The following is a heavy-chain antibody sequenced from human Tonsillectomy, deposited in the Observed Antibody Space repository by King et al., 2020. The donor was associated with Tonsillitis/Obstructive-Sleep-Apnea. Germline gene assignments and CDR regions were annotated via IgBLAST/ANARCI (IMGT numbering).Heavy chain of an antibody. Sequence: VQLPQWGAGLLKPSETLSLTCAVYGGSFSGHFYNWLRQPPGKGLEWVGEVNDTGSTNYNPSLKSRVSISVDTSKNQFSLKLITVTAADTAVYYCARVVPAPMHVDFWGQGTLVTVSS. CDR3: ARVVPAPMHVDF. V-gene: IGHV4-34*01. CDR1: GGSFSGHF. D-gene: IGHD2-2*01. J-gene: IGHJ4*02. CDR2: VNDTGST.